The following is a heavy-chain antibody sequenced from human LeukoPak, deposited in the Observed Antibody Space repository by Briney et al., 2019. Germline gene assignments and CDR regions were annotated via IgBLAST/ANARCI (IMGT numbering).Heavy chain of an antibody. J-gene: IGHJ4*02. CDR2: IYYSGST. CDR1: GGSISSYY. D-gene: IGHD3-16*01. V-gene: IGHV4-59*08. CDR3: ARLGSTLNAWGSPDY. Sequence: SETLSLTCTVSGGSISSYYWSWIRQPPGKGLEWIGYIYYSGSTYYNPSLKSRVTISVDTSKNQFSLNLSSVTAADTAVYYCARLGSTLNAWGSPDYWGQGTLVTVSS.